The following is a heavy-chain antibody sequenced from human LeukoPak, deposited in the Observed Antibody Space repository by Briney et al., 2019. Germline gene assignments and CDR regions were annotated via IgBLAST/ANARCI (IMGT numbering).Heavy chain of an antibody. D-gene: IGHD5-24*01. CDR1: GGSISSYY. CDR2: IYYSGST. V-gene: IGHV4-59*01. J-gene: IGHJ4*02. Sequence: SETLSLTCTVSGGSISSYYWSWIRQPPGKGLEWIGYIYYSGSTNYNPSLKSRVTISVDTSKNQFSLKLSSVTAADTAVYYCARAEMATWGPFDYWGQGTLVTVSS. CDR3: ARAEMATWGPFDY.